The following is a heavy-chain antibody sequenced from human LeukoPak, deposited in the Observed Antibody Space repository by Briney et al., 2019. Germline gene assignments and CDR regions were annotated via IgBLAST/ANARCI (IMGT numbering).Heavy chain of an antibody. CDR1: GYTFTSYY. CDR2: INPSGGST. D-gene: IGHD3-3*01. Sequence: PRASVKVSCKASGYTFTSYYMHWVRQAPGQGLEWMGIINPSGGSTSYAQKLQGRVTITADESTSTAYMELSSLRSEDTAVYYCARDSPTRRFGVVIMEFDYWGQGTLVTVSS. CDR3: ARDSPTRRFGVVIMEFDY. J-gene: IGHJ4*02. V-gene: IGHV1-46*01.